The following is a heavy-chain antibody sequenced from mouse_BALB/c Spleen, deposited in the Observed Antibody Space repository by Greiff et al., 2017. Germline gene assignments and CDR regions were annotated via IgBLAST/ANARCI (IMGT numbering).Heavy chain of an antibody. V-gene: IGHV3-2*02. CDR1: GYSITSDYA. CDR3: ASYGSRSWFAY. Sequence: VQLKESGPGLVKPSQSLSLTCTVTGYSITSDYAWNWIRQFPGNKLEWMGYISYSGSTSYNPSLKSRISITRDTSKNQFFLQLNSVTTEDTATYYCASYGSRSWFAYWGQGTLVTVSA. J-gene: IGHJ3*01. D-gene: IGHD1-1*01. CDR2: ISYSGST.